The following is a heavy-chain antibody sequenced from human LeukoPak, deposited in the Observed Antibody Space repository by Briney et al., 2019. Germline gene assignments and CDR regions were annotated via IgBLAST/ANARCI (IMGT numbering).Heavy chain of an antibody. V-gene: IGHV3-21*01. CDR3: GRGRGNSGSFDVFDI. CDR1: GFTFSSYS. D-gene: IGHD1-26*01. Sequence: GGSLRLSCVGSGFTFSSYSMNWVRQAPGKGLEWVSSISTSSIYIYYADSVKGRFTISRDTAKNSLYLRMSSLRAEDTAVYYCGRGRGNSGSFDVFDIWGQGTMVTVSS. CDR2: ISTSSIYI. J-gene: IGHJ3*02.